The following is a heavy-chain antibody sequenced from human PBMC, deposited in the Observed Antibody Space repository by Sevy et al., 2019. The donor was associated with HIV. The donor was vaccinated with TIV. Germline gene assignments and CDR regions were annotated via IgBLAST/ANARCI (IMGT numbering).Heavy chain of an antibody. CDR1: GGSISSYY. V-gene: IGHV4-59*13. D-gene: IGHD1-26*01. J-gene: IGHJ4*02. CDR2: IYYSGST. CDR3: AREGFQWEPRGAFDY. Sequence: SETLSLTCTVSGGSISSYYWSWIRQPPGKGLEWIGYIYYSGSTNYNPSLKSRVTISVDTSKNQFSLKLSSVTAADTAVYYCAREGFQWEPRGAFDYWGQGTLVTVSS.